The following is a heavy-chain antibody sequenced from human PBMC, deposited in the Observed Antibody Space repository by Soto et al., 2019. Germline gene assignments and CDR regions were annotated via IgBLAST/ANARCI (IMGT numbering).Heavy chain of an antibody. V-gene: IGHV3-53*01. D-gene: IGHD3-22*01. J-gene: IGHJ6*02. CDR1: GFSGSENY. CDR3: ARDCDDTSGFCPH. CDR2: IYTAGDA. Sequence: GGALRLPCAVSGFSGSENYIGWGRQAPGKGLEWVSVIYTAGDAYYVDSVKGRFTISRDNSKNTVFLQMNGLRAEDTAVYYCARDCDDTSGFCPHWGQGTTVTVSS.